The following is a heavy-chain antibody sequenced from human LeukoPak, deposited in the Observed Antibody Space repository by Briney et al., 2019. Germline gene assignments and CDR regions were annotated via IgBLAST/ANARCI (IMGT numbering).Heavy chain of an antibody. V-gene: IGHV1-18*01. D-gene: IGHD6-19*01. J-gene: IGHJ6*03. CDR2: TSAYNGNT. Sequence: ASVKVSCKASGYTFTSYGISWVRQAPGQGLEWMGWTSAYNGNTNYAQKLQGRGTMTTDTSTSTAYMELRSLRSDDTAVYYCARLAVPHILYYYYMDVWGKGTTVTVSS. CDR1: GYTFTSYG. CDR3: ARLAVPHILYYYYMDV.